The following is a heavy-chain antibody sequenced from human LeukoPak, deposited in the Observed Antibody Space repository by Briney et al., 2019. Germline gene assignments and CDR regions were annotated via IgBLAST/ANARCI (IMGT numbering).Heavy chain of an antibody. V-gene: IGHV1-69*04. J-gene: IGHJ4*02. CDR3: ARFHCSGGSCYADY. CDR1: GGTFSSYA. CDR2: IIPILGIA. Sequence: GVSVKVSCKASGGTFSSYAISWVRQAPGQGLEWMGRIIPILGIANYARKFQGRVTITADKSTSTAYMELSSLRSEDTAVYYCARFHCSGGSCYADYWGQGTLVTVSS. D-gene: IGHD2-15*01.